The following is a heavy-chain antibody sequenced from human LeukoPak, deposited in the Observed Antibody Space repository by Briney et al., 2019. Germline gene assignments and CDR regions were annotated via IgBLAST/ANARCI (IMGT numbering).Heavy chain of an antibody. J-gene: IGHJ6*04. CDR2: IYSDGST. D-gene: IGHD5-24*01. CDR3: ASDPRDGGQNV. CDR1: GLTVRNNY. V-gene: IGHV3-53*05. Sequence: GGSLRLSCAASGLTVRNNYMSWVRQAPGKGLEWVSVIYSDGSTYYEDSVKGRFTISRDTSKNTLSLQMNSLRPEDSAVYYCASDPRDGGQNVWGKGTTVTVSS.